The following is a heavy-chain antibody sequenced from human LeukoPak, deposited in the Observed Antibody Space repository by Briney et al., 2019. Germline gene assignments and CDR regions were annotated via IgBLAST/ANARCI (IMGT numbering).Heavy chain of an antibody. J-gene: IGHJ4*02. CDR1: GYTFTGYY. Sequence: GASVKVSCKASGYTFTGYYMSWVRQAPGQGLEWMGRINPNSGGTNYAQKFQGRVTMTRDTSISTAYMELSRLRSDDTAVYYCARDLGYSSGWYVLAYWGQGTLVTVSS. V-gene: IGHV1-2*06. CDR2: INPNSGGT. D-gene: IGHD6-19*01. CDR3: ARDLGYSSGWYVLAY.